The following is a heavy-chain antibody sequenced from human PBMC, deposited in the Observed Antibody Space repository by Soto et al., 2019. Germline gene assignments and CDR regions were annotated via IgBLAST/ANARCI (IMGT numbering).Heavy chain of an antibody. D-gene: IGHD6-6*01. Sequence: GGSLRLSCAASGFTFSSYGMHWVRQAPGKGLEWVAVMSYDGSNKYYADSVKGRFTISRDNAKSTLYLDMNSLRAEDTGVYYCARPKTKVYSAFDTWGQGTMVTVSS. CDR3: ARPKTKVYSAFDT. CDR2: MSYDGSNK. V-gene: IGHV3-30*03. J-gene: IGHJ3*02. CDR1: GFTFSSYG.